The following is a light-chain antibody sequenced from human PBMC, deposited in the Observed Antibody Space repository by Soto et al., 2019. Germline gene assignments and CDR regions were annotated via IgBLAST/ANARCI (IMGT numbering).Light chain of an antibody. CDR3: SAYTRTSTLV. CDR1: NSDIGTYKY. Sequence: QSALTQPASVSGSPGQSITISCAGTNSDIGTYKYVSWYQQHPGKVPKLMIYEVSHRPSGVSARFSGSKSGNTASLTISGLQAEDEADYYCSAYTRTSTLVFGGGTQLTVL. CDR2: EVS. V-gene: IGLV2-14*01. J-gene: IGLJ2*01.